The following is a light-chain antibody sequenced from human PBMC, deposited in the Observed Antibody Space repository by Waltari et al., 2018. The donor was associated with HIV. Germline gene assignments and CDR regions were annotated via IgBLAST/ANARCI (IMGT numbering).Light chain of an antibody. J-gene: IGKJ4*01. CDR2: SAS. CDR1: RSISTN. Sequence: DIQMTQYPYSLSASVGDRVTITCRANRSISTNLNWYQQQPGKAPKLLIYSASSLQSGVPSRFSGSGSGIDFTLTISSLQPEDFATYYCQQSYGTPLTFGGGTKVEIK. V-gene: IGKV1-39*01. CDR3: QQSYGTPLT.